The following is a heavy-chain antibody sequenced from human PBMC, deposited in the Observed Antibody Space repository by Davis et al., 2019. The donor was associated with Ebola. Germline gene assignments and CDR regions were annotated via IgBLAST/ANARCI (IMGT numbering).Heavy chain of an antibody. J-gene: IGHJ4*02. D-gene: IGHD6-19*01. V-gene: IGHV3-33*03. Sequence: GESLKISCAASGFTFRTYGMHWVRQAPGKGLEWVAVIWYDGTNKYYTDSVKGRFTISRDNTKNTLYVQMSSLRAEDTALYYCASSVWPHTLAYWGQGTPVTVSS. CDR3: ASSVWPHTLAY. CDR1: GFTFRTYG. CDR2: IWYDGTNK.